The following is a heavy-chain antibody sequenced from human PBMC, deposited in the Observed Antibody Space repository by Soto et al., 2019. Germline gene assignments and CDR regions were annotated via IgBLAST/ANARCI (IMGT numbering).Heavy chain of an antibody. CDR3: ARLVGTGSYSSAPSRAFDI. CDR1: GFTFSSYS. Sequence: GGSLRLSCAASGFTFSSYSMNWVRQAPGKGLEWVSSISSSSSYIYYADSVKGRFTISRDNAKNSMYLQMNSLRAEDTAVYYCARLVGTGSYSSAPSRAFDIWGQGTMVTVSS. V-gene: IGHV3-21*01. CDR2: ISSSSSYI. J-gene: IGHJ3*02. D-gene: IGHD1-26*01.